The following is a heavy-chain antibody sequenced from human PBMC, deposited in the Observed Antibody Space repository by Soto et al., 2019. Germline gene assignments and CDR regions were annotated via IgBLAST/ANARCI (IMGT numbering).Heavy chain of an antibody. D-gene: IGHD1-26*01. CDR1: GYTFTGYD. Sequence: ASVKVSCKTSGYTFTGYDINWVRQATGQRLEWMGWMNPSSTNTGSAQKLQGRVTMTTDTSTSTAYMELRSLRSDDTAVYYCARDSPPFDPWGQGTLVTVSS. CDR3: ARDSPPFDP. J-gene: IGHJ5*02. CDR2: MNPSSTNT. V-gene: IGHV1-8*01.